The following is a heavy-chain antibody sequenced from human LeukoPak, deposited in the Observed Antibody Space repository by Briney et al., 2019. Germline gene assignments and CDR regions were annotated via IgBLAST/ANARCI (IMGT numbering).Heavy chain of an antibody. CDR1: GGSFSGYY. D-gene: IGHD5-18*01. V-gene: IGHV4-34*01. Sequence: KPSETLSLTCAVYGGSFSGYYWSWIRQPPGKGLEWIGEINHSGSTNYNPSLKSRVTISVDTSKNQFSLKLSSVTAADTAVYYCARHKDTALDYWGQGTLVTVSS. CDR2: INHSGST. J-gene: IGHJ4*02. CDR3: ARHKDTALDY.